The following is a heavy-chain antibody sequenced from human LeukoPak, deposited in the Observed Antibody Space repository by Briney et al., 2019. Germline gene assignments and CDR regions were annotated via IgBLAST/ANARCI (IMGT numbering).Heavy chain of an antibody. CDR3: ARIGYCSSTSCYSETGRFGKRSESRNGYYYYYMDV. CDR2: INHSGST. D-gene: IGHD2-2*02. CDR1: GGSFSGYY. J-gene: IGHJ6*03. Sequence: SETLSLTCAVYGGSFSGYYWSWIRRPPGKGLEWIGEINHSGSTNYNPSLKSRVTISVDTSKNQFSLKLSSVTAADTAVYYCARIGYCSSTSCYSETGRFGKRSESRNGYYYYYMDVWGKGTTVTVSS. V-gene: IGHV4-34*01.